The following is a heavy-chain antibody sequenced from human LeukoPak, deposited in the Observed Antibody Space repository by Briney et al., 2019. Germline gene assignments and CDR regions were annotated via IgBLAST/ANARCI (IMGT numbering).Heavy chain of an antibody. Sequence: KVSCKGPGYNLSRYWITWVRQMPGKGLEWMGRIDPTDSYTNYSPSFQGHVTISADKSINTAYLQWSSLKASDTAMYYCARRGDGSGYYAFDIWGQGTMVTVSS. CDR3: ARRGDGSGYYAFDI. CDR2: IDPTDSYT. D-gene: IGHD3-22*01. CDR1: GYNLSRYW. V-gene: IGHV5-10-1*01. J-gene: IGHJ3*02.